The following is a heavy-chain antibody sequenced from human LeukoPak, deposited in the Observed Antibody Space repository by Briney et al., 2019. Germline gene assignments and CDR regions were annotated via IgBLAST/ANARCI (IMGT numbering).Heavy chain of an antibody. V-gene: IGHV3-30-3*01. CDR3: AREPIVVVITSYYYYGMDV. Sequence: PGRSLRLSCAASGVTFSSYAMHWVRQAPGKGLEWVAVISYDGSNKYYADSVKGRFTISRDNSKNTLYLQMNSLRAEDTAVYYCAREPIVVVITSYYYYGMDVWGQGTTVTVSS. CDR2: ISYDGSNK. J-gene: IGHJ6*02. D-gene: IGHD3-22*01. CDR1: GVTFSSYA.